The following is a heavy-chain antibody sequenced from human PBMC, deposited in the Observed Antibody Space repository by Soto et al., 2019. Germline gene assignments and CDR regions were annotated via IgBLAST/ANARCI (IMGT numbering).Heavy chain of an antibody. Sequence: PGGSLRLSCAASGFTFSSYGMHLVRQAPGKGLEWVAVISYGGSNKYYADSVKGRFTISRDNSKNTLYLQMNNLRAEDTAVYYCAKDNCISTSCYRLYNWFDPWGQGTLVTVSS. CDR3: AKDNCISTSCYRLYNWFDP. J-gene: IGHJ5*02. CDR1: GFTFSSYG. V-gene: IGHV3-30*18. CDR2: ISYGGSNK. D-gene: IGHD2-2*01.